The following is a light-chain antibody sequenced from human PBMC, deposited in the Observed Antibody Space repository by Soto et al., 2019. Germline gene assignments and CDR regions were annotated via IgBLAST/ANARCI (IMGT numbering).Light chain of an antibody. CDR1: NSDVGGYSY. CDR2: EVT. Sequence: QSALTQPPSASGSPGQSVTISCTGTNSDVGGYSYVSWYQQHPGKGPKLIIYEVTKRPSGVPARFSGSKSGHTSSLTVSGLQTEDEADYYCSSYAGVKTFVVFGGGTKLTVL. J-gene: IGLJ2*01. CDR3: SSYAGVKTFVV. V-gene: IGLV2-8*01.